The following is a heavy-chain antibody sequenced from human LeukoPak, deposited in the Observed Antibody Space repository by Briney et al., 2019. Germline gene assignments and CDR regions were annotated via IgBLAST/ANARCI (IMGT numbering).Heavy chain of an antibody. J-gene: IGHJ6*02. CDR1: GFTFSSYG. CDR3: AKDRTSYDFWSGYYYYYYYYGMDV. V-gene: IGHV3-30*02. D-gene: IGHD3-3*01. Sequence: PGGSLRLSCAASGFTFSSYGMHWVRQAPGKGLEWVAVIWYDGSNKYYADSVKGRFTISRDNSKNTLYLQMNSLRAEDTAVYYCAKDRTSYDFWSGYYYYYYYYGMDVWGQGTTVTVSS. CDR2: IWYDGSNK.